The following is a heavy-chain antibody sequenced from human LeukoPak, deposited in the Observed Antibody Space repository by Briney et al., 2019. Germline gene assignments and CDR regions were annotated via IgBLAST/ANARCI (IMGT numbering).Heavy chain of an antibody. J-gene: IGHJ4*02. Sequence: GGSLRLSCAASGFTFSSYAMSWVRQAPGKGLEWVSAISGSGGSTYYADSVKGRFTISRGNSKNTLYLQMNSLRAEDTAVYYCAKSDSGYPYYFDYWGQGTLVTVSS. CDR3: AKSDSGYPYYFDY. V-gene: IGHV3-23*01. CDR1: GFTFSSYA. CDR2: ISGSGGST. D-gene: IGHD5-12*01.